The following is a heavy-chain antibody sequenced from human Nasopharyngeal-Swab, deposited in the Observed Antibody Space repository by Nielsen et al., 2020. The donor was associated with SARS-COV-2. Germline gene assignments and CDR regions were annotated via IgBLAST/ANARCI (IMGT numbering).Heavy chain of an antibody. CDR2: ISTDNGNR. J-gene: IGHJ4*02. D-gene: IGHD6-19*01. Sequence: ASVKVSCKASGYTFSNNGISWVRQGPGQGLEWLGWISTDNGNRNYAQEVLGRVTMTTDTSTSTVYMELRSLRSDDTAVYYCARGGYRSGPAYFDFWGQGALVIVSS. CDR3: ARGGYRSGPAYFDF. V-gene: IGHV1-18*01. CDR1: GYTFSNNG.